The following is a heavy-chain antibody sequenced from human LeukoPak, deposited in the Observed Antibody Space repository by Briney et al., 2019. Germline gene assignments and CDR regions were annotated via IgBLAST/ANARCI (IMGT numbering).Heavy chain of an antibody. CDR3: ARVASNGGVVVPAFKGFDP. CDR2: IYHSGST. V-gene: IGHV4-4*02. D-gene: IGHD2-2*01. J-gene: IGHJ5*02. Sequence: PSETLSLTCAVSGGSISSSNWWSWVRQPPGRGLEWIGEIYHSGSTNYNPSLKSRVTISVDTSKNQFSLKLSSVTAADTAVYYCARVASNGGVVVPAFKGFDPWGQGTLVTVSS. CDR1: GGSISSSNW.